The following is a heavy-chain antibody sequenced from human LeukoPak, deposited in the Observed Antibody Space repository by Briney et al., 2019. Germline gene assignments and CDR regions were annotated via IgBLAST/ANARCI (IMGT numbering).Heavy chain of an antibody. D-gene: IGHD3-3*01. CDR2: MNPNSGNT. V-gene: IGHV1-8*03. Sequence: ASVKVSCKASGYTFINYEINWVRQATGQGLDWMGWMNPNSGNTDYAQKFQGRVTITRNTSISTAYMELSSLRSEDTAVYYCARATPRAYYDFWSGYNFDYWGQGTLVTVSS. CDR3: ARATPRAYYDFWSGYNFDY. CDR1: GYTFINYE. J-gene: IGHJ4*02.